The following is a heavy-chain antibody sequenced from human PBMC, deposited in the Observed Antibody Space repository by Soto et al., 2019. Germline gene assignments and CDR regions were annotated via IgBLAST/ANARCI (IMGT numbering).Heavy chain of an antibody. D-gene: IGHD6-19*01. Sequence: QITLKESGPTLVKPTQTLTLTCTFSGFSLSTSGVGVGWIRQPPGKALEWLALIYWDDDKRYSTSLKSRLTITKDTSKNQVVLTMTNMDPVDTATYYCAHRDGVAGTHYFDYWGQGTLVTVSS. CDR3: AHRDGVAGTHYFDY. CDR2: IYWDDDK. CDR1: GFSLSTSGVG. J-gene: IGHJ4*02. V-gene: IGHV2-5*02.